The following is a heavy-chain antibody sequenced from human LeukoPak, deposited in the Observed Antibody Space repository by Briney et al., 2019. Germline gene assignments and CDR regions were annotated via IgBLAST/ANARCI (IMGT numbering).Heavy chain of an antibody. V-gene: IGHV4-39*01. Sequence: KPSETLSLTCTVSGXSIRSSSYYWGWIRQPPGKGLEWIGTIYYTGSTYYNPSLRSRVTISVDTSKNQFSLKLTSVTAADTAVYSCTRDYGSGRVDYWGQGTLVTVSS. CDR3: TRDYGSGRVDY. CDR1: GXSIRSSSYY. CDR2: IYYTGST. D-gene: IGHD3-10*01. J-gene: IGHJ4*02.